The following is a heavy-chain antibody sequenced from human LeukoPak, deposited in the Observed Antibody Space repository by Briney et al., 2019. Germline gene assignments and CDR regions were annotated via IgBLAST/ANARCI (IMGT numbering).Heavy chain of an antibody. J-gene: IGHJ2*01. Sequence: SETLSLTCTVSGGSISNYYWSWVRQPPGKGLEWIGYIYYSGSTTYNPSLKSRVTISVDTSRNQFSLKLSSVTAADTAVYYCARRTYFDLWGRGTLVTVSS. CDR2: IYYSGST. CDR1: GGSISNYY. V-gene: IGHV4-59*08. CDR3: ARRTYFDL.